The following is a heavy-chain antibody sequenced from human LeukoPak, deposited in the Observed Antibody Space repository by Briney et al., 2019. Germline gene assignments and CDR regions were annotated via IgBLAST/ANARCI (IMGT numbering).Heavy chain of an antibody. V-gene: IGHV4-61*02. Sequence: KTSETLSLTCTVSGGSISSGSYYWSWIRQPAGKGLEWIGRIYTSGSTNYNPSLKSRVTISVDTSKNQFSLKLSSVTAADTAVYYCAREKYSSSWSDPAYYYYMDVWGKGTTVTISS. D-gene: IGHD6-13*01. CDR2: IYTSGST. CDR1: GGSISSGSYY. CDR3: AREKYSSSWSDPAYYYYMDV. J-gene: IGHJ6*03.